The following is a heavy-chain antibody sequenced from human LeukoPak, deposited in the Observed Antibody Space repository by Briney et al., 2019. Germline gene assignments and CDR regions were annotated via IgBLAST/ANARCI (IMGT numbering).Heavy chain of an antibody. Sequence: PGGSLRLSCAASGFTFSSYWMHWVRQAPGKGLEWVANIKLDGTEKYYVDSVKGRFTISRDNAKSSLYLQMNSLRAGDTAVYYCASDRFYFGVWGQGTLVTVSS. V-gene: IGHV3-7*05. CDR3: ASDRFYFGV. CDR2: IKLDGTEK. D-gene: IGHD3-16*01. J-gene: IGHJ4*02. CDR1: GFTFSSYW.